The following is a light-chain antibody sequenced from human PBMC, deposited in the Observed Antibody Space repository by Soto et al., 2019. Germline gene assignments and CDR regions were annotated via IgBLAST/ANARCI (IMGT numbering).Light chain of an antibody. CDR2: GAS. J-gene: IGKJ1*01. V-gene: IGKV3-20*01. CDR1: QSVSSRY. CDR3: QQYGNSPQT. Sequence: EIVMTQSPSTLPVSPGERATLSCRASQSVSSRYLAWYQQKPGQAPRLRMFGASTRATGIPVRFSGSGSGTEFTLTISRLEPEDFEVYYCQQYGNSPQTFGQGTKVDIK.